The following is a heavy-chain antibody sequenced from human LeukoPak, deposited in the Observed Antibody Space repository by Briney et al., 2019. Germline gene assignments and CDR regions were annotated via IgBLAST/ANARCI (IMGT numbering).Heavy chain of an antibody. J-gene: IGHJ5*02. V-gene: IGHV4-4*02. CDR1: GGSISSSNW. Sequence: SGTLSLTCAVSGGSISSSNWWSWVRQPPGKGLEWIGEIYHSGSTNYNPSLKSRVTISADTSKNQFSLKLSSATAADTALYYCAGALRWLAHDLWGQGTLVTVSS. CDR2: IYHSGST. D-gene: IGHD4-23*01. CDR3: AGALRWLAHDL.